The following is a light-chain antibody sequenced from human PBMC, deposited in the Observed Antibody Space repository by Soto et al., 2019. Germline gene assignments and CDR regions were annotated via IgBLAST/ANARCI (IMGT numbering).Light chain of an antibody. V-gene: IGKV3-20*01. CDR3: QQYAYPPWT. J-gene: IGKJ1*01. CDR2: GAS. Sequence: DTVLTQSPGTLSLSPGERATLACRASQSVTSTYLAWYQHRPGQAPRRLIYGASTRATGIPDRFSGSGSGTDFTLTISRLEPVDFAVYYCQQYAYPPWTFGHGTKVEIK. CDR1: QSVTSTY.